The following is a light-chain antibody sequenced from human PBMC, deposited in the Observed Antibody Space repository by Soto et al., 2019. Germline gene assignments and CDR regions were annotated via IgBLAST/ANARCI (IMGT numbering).Light chain of an antibody. J-gene: IGLJ2*01. CDR3: LLYYGGAQV. V-gene: IGLV7-43*01. CDR1: TGAVTSGYY. CDR2: STS. Sequence: QAVVTQAPSLTVSPGGKVTLTCASSTGAVTSGYYPNWFQQKPGQAPRALINSTSNKHSCTPARFSGSVLVGKAALTLSGVQPEYEAEYYCLLYYGGAQVFGGVTKLTVL.